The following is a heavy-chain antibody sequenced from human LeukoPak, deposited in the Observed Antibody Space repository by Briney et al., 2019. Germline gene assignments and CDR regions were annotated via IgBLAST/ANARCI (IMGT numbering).Heavy chain of an antibody. CDR2: IYYSGST. Sequence: SETLSLTCTVSGGSISSYYWSWLRQPPGKGLEWIGYIYYSGSTNYNPSLKSRVTISVDTSKNQFSLKLSSVTAADTAVYYCARASRGTYYDILTGYYGFDWFDPWGQGTLVTVSS. CDR3: ARASRGTYYDILTGYYGFDWFDP. D-gene: IGHD3-9*01. J-gene: IGHJ5*02. CDR1: GGSISSYY. V-gene: IGHV4-59*01.